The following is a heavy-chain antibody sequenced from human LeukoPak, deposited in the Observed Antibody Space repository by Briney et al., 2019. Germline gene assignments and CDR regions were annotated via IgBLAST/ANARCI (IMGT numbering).Heavy chain of an antibody. J-gene: IGHJ5*02. CDR2: IHHVGGT. CDR1: GDSIKTNSDY. Sequence: SETLSLTCTVSGDSIKTNSDYWGWLRQPPGKGLEWIGSIHHVGGTYSKPSLKSGATISIDTSKNRFSLKLTSVTAADTAIYYCARDGRSGYEDLWGPGTLVTVSS. V-gene: IGHV4-39*07. D-gene: IGHD5-12*01. CDR3: ARDGRSGYEDL.